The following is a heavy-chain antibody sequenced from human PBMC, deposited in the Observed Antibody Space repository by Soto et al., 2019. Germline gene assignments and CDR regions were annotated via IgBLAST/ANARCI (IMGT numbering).Heavy chain of an antibody. CDR2: LYHSGST. Sequence: PSETLSLTCAVSGYPISSGYYWGWIRQSPGKGLEWIGSLYHSGSTYYNPSLKSRVTISGDSSKNQCSLKLSSVTAADTAVYSCATNSYYDFWSAYQRAFDFWGQRTLVTVSS. CDR3: ATNSYYDFWSAYQRAFDF. J-gene: IGHJ4*02. CDR1: GYPISSGYY. D-gene: IGHD3-3*01. V-gene: IGHV4-38-2*01.